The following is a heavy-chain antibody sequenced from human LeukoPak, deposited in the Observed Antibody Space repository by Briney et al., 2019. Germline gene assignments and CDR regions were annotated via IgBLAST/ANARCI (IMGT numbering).Heavy chain of an antibody. J-gene: IGHJ4*02. CDR3: ATGSGSYYDS. Sequence: GGSLRLSCSASTFTFSTYWMHWVRHAPGKGLVWVSRINGDGSSTIYADPVRGRFTISRDNPKNMVYLQMNSLTAEDTAVYYCATGSGSYYDSWGQGTRVTVSS. D-gene: IGHD6-19*01. CDR2: INGDGSST. V-gene: IGHV3-74*01. CDR1: TFTFSTYW.